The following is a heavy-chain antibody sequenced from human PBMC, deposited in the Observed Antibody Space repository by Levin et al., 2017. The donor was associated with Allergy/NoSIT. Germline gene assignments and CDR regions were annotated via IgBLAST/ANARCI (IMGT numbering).Heavy chain of an antibody. CDR2: ISSSSSYI. V-gene: IGHV3-21*01. CDR3: ARSIVGVVVAATDSFDY. J-gene: IGHJ4*02. Sequence: GESLKISCAASGFTFSSYSMNWVRQAPGKGLEWVSSISSSSSYIYYADSVKGRFTISRDNAKNSLYLQMNSLRAEDTAVYYCARSIVGVVVAATDSFDYWGQGTLVTVSS. CDR1: GFTFSSYS. D-gene: IGHD2-15*01.